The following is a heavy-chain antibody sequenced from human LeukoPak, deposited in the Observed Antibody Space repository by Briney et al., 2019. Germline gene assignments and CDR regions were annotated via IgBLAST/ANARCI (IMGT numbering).Heavy chain of an antibody. Sequence: ASVKVSCKASGYTFTDYYIHWVRQMPGKGLEWMGIIYPGDSDTRYSPSFQGQVSISVDKSIGTAYLQWSSLKASDTAMYYCARRGSGWYVDYWGQGTLVTVSS. CDR3: ARRGSGWYVDY. CDR2: IYPGDSDT. V-gene: IGHV5-51*01. D-gene: IGHD6-19*01. J-gene: IGHJ4*02. CDR1: GYTFTDYY.